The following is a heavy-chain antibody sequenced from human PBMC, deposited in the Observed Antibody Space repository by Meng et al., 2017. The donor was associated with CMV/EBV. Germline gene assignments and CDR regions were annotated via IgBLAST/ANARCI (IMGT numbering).Heavy chain of an antibody. CDR2: INNDGSST. Sequence: GESLKISCAASGFTFSSYWMHWVRQAPGKGLVWVSRINNDGSSTSYADSVKGRFTISRDNAKNTLYLQMNSLRAEDTAVYYCASNYDLNYSYYYGMDVWGQGTTVTVSS. CDR3: ASNYDLNYSYYYGMDV. V-gene: IGHV3-74*01. CDR1: GFTFSSYW. D-gene: IGHD3-3*01. J-gene: IGHJ6*02.